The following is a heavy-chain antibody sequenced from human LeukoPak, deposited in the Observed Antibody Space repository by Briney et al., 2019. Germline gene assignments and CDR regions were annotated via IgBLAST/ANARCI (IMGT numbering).Heavy chain of an antibody. CDR1: GYSYTGYW. D-gene: IGHD3-3*02. CDR2: IYPGESDT. V-gene: IGHV5-51*01. J-gene: IGHJ4*02. CDR3: ARQHFHYFDY. Sequence: GESLKISCKGSGYSYTGYWIGWVRQMPGKGLEWMGIIYPGESDTRYSPSFQGQVTISADKSISTAYLQWSSLKASDTAMYYCARQHFHYFDYWGQGTLVTVSS.